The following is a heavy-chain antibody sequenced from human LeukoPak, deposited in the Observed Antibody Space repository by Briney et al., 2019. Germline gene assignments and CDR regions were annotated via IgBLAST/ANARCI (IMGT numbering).Heavy chain of an antibody. CDR2: IYTSGST. V-gene: IGHV4-4*07. CDR3: AREATVTITDYYYYGMDV. CDR1: GGSISSYY. Sequence: SETLSLTCTVSGGSISSYYWSWIRQPAGKGLEWIGRIYTSGSTNHNPSLKSRVTMSVDTSKNQFSLKLSSVTAADTAVYYCAREATVTITDYYYYGMDVWGQGTTVTVSS. J-gene: IGHJ6*02. D-gene: IGHD4-17*01.